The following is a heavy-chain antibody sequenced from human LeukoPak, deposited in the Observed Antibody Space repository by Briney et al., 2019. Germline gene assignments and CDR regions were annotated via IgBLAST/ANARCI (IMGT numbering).Heavy chain of an antibody. CDR1: GFTFSNLA. J-gene: IGHJ4*02. D-gene: IGHD3-10*01. Sequence: GGSLRLSCVASGFTFSNLAMGWVRQAPGKGLEWVSTISGSGGSTYYADSVKGRFTISRDNSKNTLYLQMNSLRAEDTAVYYCAKDHRPYYYGSGSYYPFDYWGQGTLVTVSS. V-gene: IGHV3-23*01. CDR3: AKDHRPYYYGSGSYYPFDY. CDR2: ISGSGGST.